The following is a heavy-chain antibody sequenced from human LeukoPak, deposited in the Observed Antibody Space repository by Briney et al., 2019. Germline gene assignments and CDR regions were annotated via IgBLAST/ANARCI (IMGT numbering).Heavy chain of an antibody. CDR3: ARDNAKSYFDY. V-gene: IGHV4-59*01. J-gene: IGHJ4*02. CDR1: GGSTSSYY. CDR2: IYYSGST. D-gene: IGHD2-2*01. Sequence: SETLSLTCTVSGGSTSSYYWSWIRQPPGKGLEWIGYIYYSGSTNYNPSLKSRVTISVDTSKNQFSLKLSSVTAADTAVYYCARDNAKSYFDYWGQGTLVTVSS.